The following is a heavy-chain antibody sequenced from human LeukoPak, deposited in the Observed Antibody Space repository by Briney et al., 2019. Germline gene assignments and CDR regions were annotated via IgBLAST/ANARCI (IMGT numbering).Heavy chain of an antibody. D-gene: IGHD6-6*01. J-gene: IGHJ4*02. CDR1: GGTFSSYA. CDR3: ARDHTQLASFDY. CDR2: IIPIFGTA. Sequence: ASVKVSCKASGGTFSSYAISWVRQAPGQGLEWMGGIIPIFGTANYAQKFQGRVTITADESTSTAYMELSSLRSEDTAVYYCARDHTQLASFDYWGQGTLVTVSS. V-gene: IGHV1-69*13.